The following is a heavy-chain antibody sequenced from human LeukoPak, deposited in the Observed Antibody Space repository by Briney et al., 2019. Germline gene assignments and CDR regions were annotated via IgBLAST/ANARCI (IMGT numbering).Heavy chain of an antibody. CDR1: GYTFTGYY. J-gene: IGHJ4*02. V-gene: IGHV1-2*02. CDR3: ARDGGARYYDSSGYYGR. CDR2: INPNSGGT. D-gene: IGHD3-22*01. Sequence: AASVKVSCKASGYTFTGYYMHWVRQAPGQGLEWMGWINPNSGGTNYAQKFQGRVTMTRDTSVSTAYMELSRLRSDDTAVYYCARDGGARYYDSSGYYGRWGQGTLVTVSS.